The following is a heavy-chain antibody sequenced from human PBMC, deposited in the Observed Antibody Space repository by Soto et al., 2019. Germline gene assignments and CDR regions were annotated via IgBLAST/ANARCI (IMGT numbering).Heavy chain of an antibody. CDR1: GYTFTSDG. D-gene: IGHD3-10*01. J-gene: IGHJ4*02. CDR3: ARGGEGFDVFDL. V-gene: IGHV1-18*01. CDR2: FCGNIGDT. Sequence: GASVKVSCKASGYTFTSDGINWVRQAPGQGLEWLGWFCGNIGDTTYAQKFQGSVIFTTATSTSTAYMDMKSLIFDDTAVYYCARGGEGFDVFDLWGQGTLVTVS.